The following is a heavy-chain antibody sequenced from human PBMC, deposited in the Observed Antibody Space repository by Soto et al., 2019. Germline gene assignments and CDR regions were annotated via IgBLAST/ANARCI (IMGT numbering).Heavy chain of an antibody. J-gene: IGHJ6*02. CDR3: ARDGPYYYASRMDV. CDR1: GIPVSSNY. V-gene: IGHV3-53*04. CDR2: LHSGGDT. D-gene: IGHD3-10*01. Sequence: EVQLVESGGGLVQPGGSLRLSCVASGIPVSSNYMTWVRQAPGKGLEWVSVLHSGGDTYYANSVKGRFTNSRHDSTNTLFLQMNSLTVEDTAVYYCARDGPYYYASRMDVWGQGTTVTVSS.